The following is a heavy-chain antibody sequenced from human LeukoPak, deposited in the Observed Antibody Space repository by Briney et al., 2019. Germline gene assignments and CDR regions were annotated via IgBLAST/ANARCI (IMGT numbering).Heavy chain of an antibody. CDR1: GYTSTNYA. CDR3: ARGSNYAFDI. D-gene: IGHD1-26*01. Sequence: ASVEVSFKASGYTSTNYAIHWVRQAPGQRLEWMAWSNAGNTNTKYSREFQGRVTITRDTSASTAYMELSSLRSEDMAVYYCARGSNYAFDIWGQGTMVTVAS. J-gene: IGHJ3*02. V-gene: IGHV1-3*02. CDR2: SNAGNTNT.